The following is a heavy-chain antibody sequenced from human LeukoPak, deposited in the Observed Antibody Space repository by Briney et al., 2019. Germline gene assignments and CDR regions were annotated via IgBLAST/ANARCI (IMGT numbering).Heavy chain of an antibody. CDR1: GGSITSNNW. CDR3: ARDVGARLPGY. Sequence: PSETLSLTCAVSGGSITSNNWWSWVRQSPGKGLEWIGEIYHTGNSNYNPSLKSRVTISVDKSKNQFSMKLTSVTAEDTAFYYCARDVGARLPGYWGQGILVTVSS. J-gene: IGHJ4*02. D-gene: IGHD6-6*01. CDR2: IYHTGNS. V-gene: IGHV4-4*02.